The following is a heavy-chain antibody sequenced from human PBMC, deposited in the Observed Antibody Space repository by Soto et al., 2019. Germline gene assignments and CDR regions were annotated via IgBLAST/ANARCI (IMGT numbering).Heavy chain of an antibody. CDR1: GLTLSNNA. D-gene: IGHD1-1*01. V-gene: IGHV3-30*04. Sequence: QVQLVESGGGVVQPGRSLRLSCEASGLTLSNNAMNWVRQAPGKGLEWVEVISSDGRNKYNAESVKGRFTISRHNSKNTLFLQMNSPRAEYTAVYYCARGTTTSAFSVMDVWGQGTTVTVSS. CDR3: ARGTTTSAFSVMDV. J-gene: IGHJ6*02. CDR2: ISSDGRNK.